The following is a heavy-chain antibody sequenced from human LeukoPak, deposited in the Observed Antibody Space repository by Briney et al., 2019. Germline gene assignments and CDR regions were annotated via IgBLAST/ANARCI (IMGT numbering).Heavy chain of an antibody. CDR2: INSGSTYM. CDR3: ARVEATTGRNYHYYYMDV. CDR1: GFYFSGYS. V-gene: IGHV3-21*01. J-gene: IGHJ6*03. D-gene: IGHD1-1*01. Sequence: GGSLRLSCGASGFYFSGYSMNWVRQAPGKGLEWVASINSGSTYMYYGDSVKGRFTISRDNAKNSLHLQMDSLRVEDTAVYFRARVEATTGRNYHYYYMDVWGKGTTVTVSS.